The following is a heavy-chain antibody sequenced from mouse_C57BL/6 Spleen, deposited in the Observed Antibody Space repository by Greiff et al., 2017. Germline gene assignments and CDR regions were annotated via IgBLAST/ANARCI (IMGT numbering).Heavy chain of an antibody. CDR2: IYPGDGDT. CDR3: ARSTVVAHFDY. J-gene: IGHJ2*01. CDR1: GYAFSSSW. Sequence: VKLVESGPELVKPGASVKISCKASGYAFSSSWMNWVKQRPGKGLEWIGRIYPGDGDTNYNGKFKGKATLTADKSSSTAYMQLSSLTSEDSAVYFCARSTVVAHFDYWGQGTTLTVSS. V-gene: IGHV1-82*01. D-gene: IGHD1-1*01.